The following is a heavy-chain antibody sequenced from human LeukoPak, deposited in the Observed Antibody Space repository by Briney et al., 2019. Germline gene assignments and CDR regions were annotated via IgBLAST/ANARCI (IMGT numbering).Heavy chain of an antibody. CDR3: ARGLGSTKKY. V-gene: IGHV3-48*01. D-gene: IGHD6-13*01. CDR1: GFTFSTYW. J-gene: IGHJ4*02. Sequence: PGGSLRLSCAASGFTFSTYWMTWVRQAPGKGLEWVSYISSSSSSIYYADSVKGRFTISRDNAKNSLFLQMNSLRAEDTAVYYCARGLGSTKKYWGQGTLVTVSS. CDR2: ISSSSSSI.